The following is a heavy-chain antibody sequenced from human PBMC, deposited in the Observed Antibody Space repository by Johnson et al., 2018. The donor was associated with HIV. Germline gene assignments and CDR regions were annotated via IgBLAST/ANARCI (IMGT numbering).Heavy chain of an antibody. D-gene: IGHD6-19*01. Sequence: QVQLVESGGGLVQPGGSLRLSCAASGFTLSNHWMSWVRQAPGKGLEWVAVISYDGSNKYYADSVKGRFTISRDNSKNTLYLQMNSLRAEDSAVYYCARDVHSSGWYAFDIWGQGTMVTVSS. J-gene: IGHJ3*02. V-gene: IGHV3-30-3*01. CDR1: GFTLSNHW. CDR2: ISYDGSNK. CDR3: ARDVHSSGWYAFDI.